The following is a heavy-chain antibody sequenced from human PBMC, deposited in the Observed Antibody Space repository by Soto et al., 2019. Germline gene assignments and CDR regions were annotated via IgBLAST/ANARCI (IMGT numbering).Heavy chain of an antibody. V-gene: IGHV4-34*01. Sequence: KPSETLSLTXGLSGAAFSDYTWSWVRQAPGGGLHWIGEVNRGGRTKYSPSLERRLTISVDPSRNQVSLELRSVTADDTALYYCARDPSPYNIPYNWFDPWGQGTLVTVSS. CDR1: GAAFSDYT. D-gene: IGHD1-20*01. CDR3: ARDPSPYNIPYNWFDP. J-gene: IGHJ5*02. CDR2: VNRGGRT.